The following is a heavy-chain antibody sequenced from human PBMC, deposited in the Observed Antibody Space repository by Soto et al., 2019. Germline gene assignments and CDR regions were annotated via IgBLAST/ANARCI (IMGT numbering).Heavy chain of an antibody. CDR1: GGSISSYY. J-gene: IGHJ5*02. V-gene: IGHV4-59*08. CDR3: ARHVFQAYDSSGYEDDWLDP. Sequence: SETLSLTCTVSGGSISSYYWSWIRQPPGKGLEWIGYIYYSGSTNYNPSLKSRVTISVDTSKNQFSLKLSSVTAADTAVYYCARHVFQAYDSSGYEDDWLDPWGQGTLVTVSS. CDR2: IYYSGST. D-gene: IGHD3-22*01.